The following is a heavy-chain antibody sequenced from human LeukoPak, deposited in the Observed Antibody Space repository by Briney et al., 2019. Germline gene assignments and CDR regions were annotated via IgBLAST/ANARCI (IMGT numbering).Heavy chain of an antibody. CDR1: GFTFSSYS. V-gene: IGHV3-74*01. Sequence: GGSLRLSCTASGFTFSSYSMNCVRQAPGKGLEWVSIINSDGSTTNYADSVKGRFTISRDNAKNTLYLQLNSLRPEDTAVYYCARDYSSWFDYWGQGTLVTVSS. CDR3: ARDYSSWFDY. D-gene: IGHD6-6*01. J-gene: IGHJ4*02. CDR2: INSDGSTT.